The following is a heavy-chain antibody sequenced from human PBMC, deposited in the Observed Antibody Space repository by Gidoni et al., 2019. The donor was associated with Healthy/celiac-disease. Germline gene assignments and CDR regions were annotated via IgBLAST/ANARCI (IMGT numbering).Heavy chain of an antibody. V-gene: IGHV1-69*01. Sequence: QVQLVQSGAEVKKPGSSVQVSCKASGGTFSSYAISWVRQAPGQGLEWMGGIIPIFGTANYAQKFQGRVTITADESTSTAYMELSSLRSEDTAVYYCATEFSSWTRSPTTDYYYMDVWGKGTTVTVSS. CDR3: ATEFSSWTRSPTTDYYYMDV. CDR2: IIPIFGTA. D-gene: IGHD6-13*01. J-gene: IGHJ6*03. CDR1: GGTFSSYA.